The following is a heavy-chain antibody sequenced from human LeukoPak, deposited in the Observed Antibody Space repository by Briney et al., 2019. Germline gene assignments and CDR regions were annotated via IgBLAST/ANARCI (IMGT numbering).Heavy chain of an antibody. CDR3: ACDFRYLGHDF. V-gene: IGHV3-11*01. D-gene: IGHD2-21*02. J-gene: IGHJ4*02. CDR1: AFTLGDWY. Sequence: GGSLRLSCTASAFTLGDWYMSWIRQAPGKGLEWISYISNIGTTTYYAESVKGRFTISRDNAKNSLYLQMNSLRAEDTAVYYCACDFRYLGHDFWGQGTLATVSS. CDR2: ISNIGTTT.